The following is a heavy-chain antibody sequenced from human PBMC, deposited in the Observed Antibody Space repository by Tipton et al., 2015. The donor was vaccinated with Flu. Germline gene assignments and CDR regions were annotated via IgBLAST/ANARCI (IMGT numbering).Heavy chain of an antibody. V-gene: IGHV3-48*03. Sequence: SLRLSCVASGFSFSIYNMNWVRQAPGKGLEWVSYISSSGGTIYYADSVKGRFTISRDNAKNSLYLHMNSLRAEDTAVYYCARGYYPDYWGQGTLVTVSS. CDR3: ARGYYPDY. J-gene: IGHJ4*02. CDR1: GFSFSIYN. D-gene: IGHD3-10*01. CDR2: ISSSGGTI.